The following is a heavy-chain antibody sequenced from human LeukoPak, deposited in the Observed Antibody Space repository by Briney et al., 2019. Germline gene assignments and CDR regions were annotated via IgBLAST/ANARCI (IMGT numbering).Heavy chain of an antibody. Sequence: ASMKVSCKVSGYTLTELSMHWVRQAPGKGLEWMGGFDPEDGETIYAQKFQGRVTMTEDTSTDTAYMELSSLRSEDTAVNYCATPIGVVGGRNFDYWGQGTLVTASS. D-gene: IGHD1-26*01. CDR2: FDPEDGET. J-gene: IGHJ4*02. CDR1: GYTLTELS. CDR3: ATPIGVVGGRNFDY. V-gene: IGHV1-24*01.